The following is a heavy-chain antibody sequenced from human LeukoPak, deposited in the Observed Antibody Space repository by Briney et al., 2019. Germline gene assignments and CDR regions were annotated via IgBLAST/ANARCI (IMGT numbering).Heavy chain of an antibody. CDR1: GGSFSGYY. J-gene: IGHJ4*02. CDR3: ARSGYSHGLGY. V-gene: IGHV4-34*01. CDR2: INHSGST. D-gene: IGHD5-18*01. Sequence: SETLSLTCAVYGGSFSGYYWSWIRQPPGKGLEWIGEINHSGSTNYNPSLKSRVTISVDTSKNQFSLKLSSVTAADTAVYYCARSGYSHGLGYWGQGTLVTVSS.